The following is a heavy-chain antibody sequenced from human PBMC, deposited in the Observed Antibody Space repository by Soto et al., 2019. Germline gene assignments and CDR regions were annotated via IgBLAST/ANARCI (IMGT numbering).Heavy chain of an antibody. CDR3: AKLSRIRYFDY. CDR2: ISGSGGST. Sequence: PGESLKISCAASGFTFSSYAMSWVRQAPGKGLEWVSAISGSGGSTYYADSVKGRFTISRDNSKNTLYLQMNSLRAEDTAVYYCAKLSRIRYFDYWGQGTLVTVSS. CDR1: GFTFSSYA. J-gene: IGHJ4*02. V-gene: IGHV3-23*01.